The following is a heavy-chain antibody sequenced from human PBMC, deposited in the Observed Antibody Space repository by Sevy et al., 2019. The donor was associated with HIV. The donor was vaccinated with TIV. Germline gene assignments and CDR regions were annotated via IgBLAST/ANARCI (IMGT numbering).Heavy chain of an antibody. CDR3: AKCRARVTNRWSFDS. CDR1: GFTFSSSA. CDR2: ITSNGGST. Sequence: GGSLRLSCAASGFTFSSSAMTWVRQAPGKGLEWVSAITSNGGSTFYADSVKGRFTISRDISHNTLILQMNSRRAEDTAVDYCAKCRARVTNRWSFDSWGQGTLVTVSS. V-gene: IGHV3-23*01. D-gene: IGHD2-21*02. J-gene: IGHJ5*01.